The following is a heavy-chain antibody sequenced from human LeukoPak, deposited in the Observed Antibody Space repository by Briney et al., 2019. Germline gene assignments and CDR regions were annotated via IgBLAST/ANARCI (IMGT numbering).Heavy chain of an antibody. CDR3: ARVLAGLGPDY. CDR2: IIINPSGDTT. Sequence: ASVKVSCKASGYTFTSYYMHWVRQAPGQGLEWMGIIIINPSGDTTTYAQKFQGGVTMTRDTSTSTVYMELSNLRSEDTAMYYCARVLAGLGPDYWGQGTLVTVSS. V-gene: IGHV1-46*01. CDR1: GYTFTSYY. J-gene: IGHJ4*02. D-gene: IGHD3-16*01.